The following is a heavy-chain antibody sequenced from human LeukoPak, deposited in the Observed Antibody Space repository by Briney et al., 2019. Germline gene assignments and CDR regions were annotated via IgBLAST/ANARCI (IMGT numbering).Heavy chain of an antibody. J-gene: IGHJ6*03. Sequence: ASVTVSCKXSGYTFTSYGISWVRQAPGQGLEWMGWISAYNGKRNYPQKLQVRVTMTTERSTSTAYMELRRLRSDDTAVYYCARDLRWELVPGYYYYYMDVWGKGTTVTVSS. CDR1: GYTFTSYG. D-gene: IGHD1-26*01. CDR2: ISAYNGKR. V-gene: IGHV1-18*01. CDR3: ARDLRWELVPGYYYYYMDV.